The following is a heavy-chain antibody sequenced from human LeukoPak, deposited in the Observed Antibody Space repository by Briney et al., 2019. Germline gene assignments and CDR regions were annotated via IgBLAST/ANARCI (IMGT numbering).Heavy chain of an antibody. CDR1: GFTFSDAW. CDR2: VSGSGGTT. V-gene: IGHV3-23*01. J-gene: IGHJ6*02. D-gene: IGHD2-15*01. Sequence: GGSLRLSCAASGFTFSDAWMNWVRQAPGKGLEWVSTVSGSGGTTHYAESVKGRFTISRDNSKSTLYLQMNSLRAEDTALYYCATSAGWYNYFVMAVWGQGTTVTVSS. CDR3: ATSAGWYNYFVMAV.